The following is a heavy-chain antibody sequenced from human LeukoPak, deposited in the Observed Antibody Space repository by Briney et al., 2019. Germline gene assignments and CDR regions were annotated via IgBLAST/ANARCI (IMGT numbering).Heavy chain of an antibody. J-gene: IGHJ1*01. Sequence: SETLSLTCAVYGGSFSGYYWSWIRQPPGKGLEWIGEINHSGSTNYNPPLKSRVTISVDTSKNQFSLKLSSVTAADTAVYYCARHQYSSGWYSRNRYFQHWGQGTLVTVFS. D-gene: IGHD6-19*01. CDR2: INHSGST. CDR1: GGSFSGYY. V-gene: IGHV4-34*01. CDR3: ARHQYSSGWYSRNRYFQH.